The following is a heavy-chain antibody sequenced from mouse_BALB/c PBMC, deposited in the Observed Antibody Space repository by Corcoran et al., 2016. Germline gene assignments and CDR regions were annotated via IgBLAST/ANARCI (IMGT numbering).Heavy chain of an antibody. CDR1: GYTFSSYW. V-gene: IGHV1-9*01. CDR3: ARWFYYGSSYWYFDV. Sequence: QVQLQQSGAELMKPGASVKISCKATGYTFSSYWIEWVKQRPGHGLEWIGEILPGSGSTNYNEKFKGKATFTADTSSNTAYMQLSSLTSEDSAVYYCARWFYYGSSYWYFDVWGAGTTVTVSS. D-gene: IGHD1-1*01. J-gene: IGHJ1*01. CDR2: ILPGSGST.